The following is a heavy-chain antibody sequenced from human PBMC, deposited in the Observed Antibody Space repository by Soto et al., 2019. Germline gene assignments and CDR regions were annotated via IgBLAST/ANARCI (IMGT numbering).Heavy chain of an antibody. D-gene: IGHD4-17*01. V-gene: IGHV4-59*08. CDR1: GGSISSYY. J-gene: IGHJ4*02. CDR2: IYYSGST. CDR3: ARRYGPGFDF. Sequence: QVQLQESGPGLVKPSETLSLTCTVSGGSISSYYWSWIRQPPGKGLEWIGYIYYSGSTNYNPSLXGXVXISXDTSKNQFSLKLSSVTAADTAVYYCARRYGPGFDFWGQGTLVTVSS.